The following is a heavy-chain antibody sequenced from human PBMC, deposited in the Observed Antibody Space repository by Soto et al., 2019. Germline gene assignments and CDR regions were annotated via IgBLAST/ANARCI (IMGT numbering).Heavy chain of an antibody. D-gene: IGHD1-1*01. J-gene: IGHJ6*02. CDR3: VRSRQMESGNDYGLDV. V-gene: IGHV4-30-4*01. CDR2: YHSGGST. Sequence: QVQLQESGSGLVKPSQSLSLTCTVSGVSLNTADTWWGWIRQSPGKGLEFIGYYHSGGSTYYEASFRSRDIISADTSNSQFSLKLRSVTVADTAVYFCVRSRQMESGNDYGLDVWGQGTTVTVSS. CDR1: GVSLNTADTW.